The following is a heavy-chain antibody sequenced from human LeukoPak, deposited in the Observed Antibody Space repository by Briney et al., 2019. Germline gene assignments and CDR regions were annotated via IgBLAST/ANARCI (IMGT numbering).Heavy chain of an antibody. CDR1: GFTFSSYW. J-gene: IGHJ4*02. V-gene: IGHV3-7*01. Sequence: PGGSLRLSCAASGFTFSSYWMSWVRQAPGKGPEWVAHIKQDASQEDHVDSVKGRFTISRGNAKNSLYLQMNSLRAEDTAVYYCARGVVYPTWSGPHWSDYWGQGTLVTVSS. CDR2: IKQDASQE. CDR3: ARGVVYPTWSGPHWSDY. D-gene: IGHD3-3*01.